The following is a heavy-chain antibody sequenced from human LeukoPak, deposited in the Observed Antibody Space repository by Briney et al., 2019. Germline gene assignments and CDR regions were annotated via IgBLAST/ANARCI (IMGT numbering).Heavy chain of an antibody. D-gene: IGHD3-22*01. Sequence: GGSLRLSCAASGFTFSSYAMHWVRQAPGKGLEWVAVISYDGSNKYYADSVKGRFTISRDNSKNTLYLQMNSLRAEDTAVYYCARAHYYDVTELRGEAFDIWGQGTMVTVSS. V-gene: IGHV3-30-3*01. CDR2: ISYDGSNK. CDR1: GFTFSSYA. CDR3: ARAHYYDVTELRGEAFDI. J-gene: IGHJ3*02.